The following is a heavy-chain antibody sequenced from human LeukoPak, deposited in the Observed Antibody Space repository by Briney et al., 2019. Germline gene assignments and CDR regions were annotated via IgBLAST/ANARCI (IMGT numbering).Heavy chain of an antibody. Sequence: GGSLRLSCAASGFTFSSYAMSWVRQAPGKGLEWVSGISGSGGSTYYADSVKGRFTISRDNSKNTLHLQMNSLRAEDTAVYYCAKPRSDYYYSAFDYWGQGTLVTVSS. V-gene: IGHV3-23*01. CDR1: GFTFSSYA. CDR3: AKPRSDYYYSAFDY. D-gene: IGHD3-22*01. CDR2: ISGSGGST. J-gene: IGHJ4*02.